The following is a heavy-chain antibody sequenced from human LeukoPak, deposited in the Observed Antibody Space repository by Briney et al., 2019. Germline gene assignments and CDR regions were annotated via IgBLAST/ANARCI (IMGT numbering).Heavy chain of an antibody. CDR2: IYYSGST. CDR1: GGSISSYY. J-gene: IGHJ6*02. D-gene: IGHD1-26*01. V-gene: IGHV4-59*01. Sequence: SETLSLTCTVSGGSISSYYWSWIRQPPGKGLEWIGYIYYSGSTNYNPSLKSRVTISVDTSKNQFSLKLSSVTAADTAVYYCARGIGGATFGEYYYYGMDVWGQGTTVTVSS. CDR3: ARGIGGATFGEYYYYGMDV.